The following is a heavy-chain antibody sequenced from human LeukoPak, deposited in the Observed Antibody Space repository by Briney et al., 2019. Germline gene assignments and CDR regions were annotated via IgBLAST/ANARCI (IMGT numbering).Heavy chain of an antibody. V-gene: IGHV3-7*01. CDR2: VKEDGSDK. D-gene: IGHD3-9*01. Sequence: GGSLRLSCAASGSTFSHHWMNWVRQAPGEGLEWVASVKEDGSDKYYVDSVKGRFSISRDNTKNSMYLQMDSLRAEDTAVYYCVREGRLVINPVLSFDSWGQGTLVIVSS. CDR3: VREGRLVINPVLSFDS. J-gene: IGHJ4*02. CDR1: GSTFSHHW.